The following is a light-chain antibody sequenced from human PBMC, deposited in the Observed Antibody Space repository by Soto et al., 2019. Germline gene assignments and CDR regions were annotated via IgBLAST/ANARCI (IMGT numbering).Light chain of an antibody. CDR1: QSVSSSY. CDR2: GAS. CDR3: RQYGSSPGT. J-gene: IGKJ1*01. Sequence: EIVLTQSPGTLSLSPGERATLSCRASQSVSSSYLAWYQQKPGQAPRLLIYGASSRATGIPDRFSGSGSGTDFTLTISRLEPEDIAVYYCRQYGSSPGTFGQGTKVEIK. V-gene: IGKV3-20*01.